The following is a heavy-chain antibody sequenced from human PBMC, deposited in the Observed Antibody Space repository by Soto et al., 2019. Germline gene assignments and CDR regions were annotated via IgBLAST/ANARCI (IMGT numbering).Heavy chain of an antibody. CDR2: IKQDGSEK. D-gene: IGHD3-3*01. J-gene: IGHJ4*02. V-gene: IGHV3-7*01. CDR1: GFTFSSYW. CDR3: ARPRGGDYDFWSGLFDY. Sequence: GGSLRLSCAASGFTFSSYWMSWVRQAPGKGLEWVANIKQDGSEKYYVDSVKGRFTISRDNAKNSLYLQMNSLRAEDTAVYYCARPRGGDYDFWSGLFDYWGQGTLVTVSS.